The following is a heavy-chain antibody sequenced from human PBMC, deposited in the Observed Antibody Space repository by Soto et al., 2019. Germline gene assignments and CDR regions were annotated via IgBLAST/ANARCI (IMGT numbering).Heavy chain of an antibody. J-gene: IGHJ4*02. Sequence: GGSLRLSCAASGFTFSSYAMSWVRQAPGKGLEWVSAISGSGGSTYYADSVKGRFTISRDNSKNTLYLQMNSLRAEDTAVYYCASWVESITIFGVVPYFDYWGQGTLVTVSS. V-gene: IGHV3-23*01. CDR3: ASWVESITIFGVVPYFDY. CDR1: GFTFSSYA. D-gene: IGHD3-3*01. CDR2: ISGSGGST.